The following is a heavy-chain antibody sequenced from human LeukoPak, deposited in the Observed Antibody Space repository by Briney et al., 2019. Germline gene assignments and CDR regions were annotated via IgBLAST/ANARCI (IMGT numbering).Heavy chain of an antibody. Sequence: PSETLSLTCTVSGGSISSYYWSWIRQPAGKGLEWIGRIYTSGSTNYNPSLKSRVTMSVDTSKNQFSLKLSSVTAADTAVYYCARVGGRWPSTYYMDVWGKGTTVTVSS. CDR3: ARVGGRWPSTYYMDV. D-gene: IGHD2-15*01. CDR2: IYTSGST. V-gene: IGHV4-4*07. CDR1: GGSISSYY. J-gene: IGHJ6*03.